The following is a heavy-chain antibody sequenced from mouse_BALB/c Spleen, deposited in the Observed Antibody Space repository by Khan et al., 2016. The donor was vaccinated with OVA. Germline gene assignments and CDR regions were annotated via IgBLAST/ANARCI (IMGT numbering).Heavy chain of an antibody. Sequence: IQLVQSGPELVRPGASVKISCKASGYSFTGYFMNWVMQSHGKSLEWIGRINPHIGETFYNQRFKDKATLTVDESSSTAHMELRSLESKDSAVYYCTRIYRSDFDYWGQGTTLTVSS. CDR3: TRIYRSDFDY. D-gene: IGHD1-1*01. CDR1: GYSFTGYF. J-gene: IGHJ2*01. CDR2: INPHIGET. V-gene: IGHV1-20*02.